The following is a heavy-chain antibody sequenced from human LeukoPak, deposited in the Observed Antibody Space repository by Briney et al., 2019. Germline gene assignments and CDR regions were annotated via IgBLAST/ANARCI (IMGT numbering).Heavy chain of an antibody. Sequence: SETLSLTCAVDGGSFSGYYWSWIRQPPGKGLEWIGEINHSGSTNYNPSLKSRVTISVDTSKNQFSLKLSSVTAADTAVYYYARGWIQLWPFDYWGQGTLVTVSS. V-gene: IGHV4-34*01. CDR2: INHSGST. CDR1: GGSFSGYY. J-gene: IGHJ4*02. CDR3: ARGWIQLWPFDY. D-gene: IGHD5-18*01.